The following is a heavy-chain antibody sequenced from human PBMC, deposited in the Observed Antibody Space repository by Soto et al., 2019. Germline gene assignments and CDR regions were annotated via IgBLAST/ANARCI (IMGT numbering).Heavy chain of an antibody. V-gene: IGHV3-23*01. Sequence: GGSLRLSCAASGFAFYNYAMAWVRQAPGKVLEWVSDISDSGISIYYTYSVKSRFTISTDNSNNTLFLQMNSLRGEDTALDYCVIDATSTRLLSESLGWCPATLVSVS. CDR1: GFAFYNYA. D-gene: IGHD2-2*01. J-gene: IGHJ1*01. CDR2: ISDSGISI. CDR3: VIDATSTRLLSESLG.